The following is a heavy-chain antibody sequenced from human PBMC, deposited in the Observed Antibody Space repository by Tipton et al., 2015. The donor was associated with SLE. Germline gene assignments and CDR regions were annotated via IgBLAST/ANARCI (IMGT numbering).Heavy chain of an antibody. CDR3: ARGSWTGQYYDH. D-gene: IGHD3/OR15-3a*01. CDR2: IYYSGTT. CDR1: GGPISSANYY. Sequence: TLSLTCTVSGGPISSANYYWGWIRQPPGKGLEWIGTIYYSGTTYYNPSLKSRATISLDTPKNQFSLKLSAAPAADTAAYYCARGSWTGQYYDHWGQGTLVTVSS. J-gene: IGHJ4*02. V-gene: IGHV4-39*07.